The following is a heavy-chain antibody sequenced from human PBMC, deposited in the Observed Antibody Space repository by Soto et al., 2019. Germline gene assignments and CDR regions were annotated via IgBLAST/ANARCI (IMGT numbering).Heavy chain of an antibody. J-gene: IGHJ6*02. V-gene: IGHV1-8*01. D-gene: IGHD3-10*02. CDR3: ARASSIYSGPAPYYYGMDV. CDR1: GYTFTSYD. Sequence: ASVKVSCKASGYTFTSYDINWVRQATGQGLEWMGWMNPNSGNTGYAQKFQGRVTMTRNTSISTAYMELSSLRSEDTAVYYCARASSIYSGPAPYYYGMDVWGHGTTVTVSS. CDR2: MNPNSGNT.